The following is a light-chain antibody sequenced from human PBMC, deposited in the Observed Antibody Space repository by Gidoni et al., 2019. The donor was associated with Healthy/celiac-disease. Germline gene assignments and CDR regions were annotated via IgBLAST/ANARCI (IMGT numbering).Light chain of an antibody. CDR1: QRVSSY. CDR3: QQRSNWRT. J-gene: IGKJ1*01. V-gene: IGKV3-11*01. CDR2: DAS. Sequence: EIVLTQSPATLSLSPGDRATLSCRASQRVSSYLAWYQQKPGQAPRLLIYDASNRATGIPARFSGSGSGTDFTLTISSLEPEDFAGYYCQQRSNWRTFGQXTKVEIK.